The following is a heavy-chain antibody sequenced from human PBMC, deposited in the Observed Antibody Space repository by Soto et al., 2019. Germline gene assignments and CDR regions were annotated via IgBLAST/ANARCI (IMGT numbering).Heavy chain of an antibody. Sequence: ASVKVSCKASGGTFSSYAISWVRQAPGQGLEWMGGIIPIFGTANYAQKFQGRVTITADESTSTAYMELSSLRSEDTAVYYCARTVDSSGCPASWGQGTLVTVSS. D-gene: IGHD6-19*01. V-gene: IGHV1-69*13. J-gene: IGHJ5*02. CDR3: ARTVDSSGCPAS. CDR2: IIPIFGTA. CDR1: GGTFSSYA.